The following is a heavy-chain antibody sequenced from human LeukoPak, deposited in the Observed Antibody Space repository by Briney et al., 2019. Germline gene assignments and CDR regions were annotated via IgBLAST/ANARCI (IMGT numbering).Heavy chain of an antibody. CDR3: ARKAGYNGIDY. CDR2: IYHSGST. Sequence: SETLSLTCAVSGGSISSSNWWSWVRQPPGKGLEWIGEIYHSGSTNYNPSLKSRVTISVDKSKYPFSLNLSSVTAADTAVYYCARKAGYNGIDYWGQGTLVTVSS. CDR1: GGSISSSNW. J-gene: IGHJ4*02. D-gene: IGHD5-24*01. V-gene: IGHV4-4*02.